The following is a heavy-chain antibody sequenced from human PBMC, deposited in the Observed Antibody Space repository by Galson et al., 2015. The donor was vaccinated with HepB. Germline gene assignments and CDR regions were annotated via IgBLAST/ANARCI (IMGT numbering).Heavy chain of an antibody. V-gene: IGHV3-30*04. Sequence: SLRLSCAAPGFTFSSYAMHWVRQAPGKGLEWVAVISYDGSNEYYADSVKGRFTISRDNSKNTLYLQMSSLRAEDTAVYYCARGLSWGYSYGPWDYYYGTDVWGQGTTVTVSS. D-gene: IGHD5-18*01. CDR2: ISYDGSNE. CDR3: ARGLSWGYSYGPWDYYYGTDV. J-gene: IGHJ6*02. CDR1: GFTFSSYA.